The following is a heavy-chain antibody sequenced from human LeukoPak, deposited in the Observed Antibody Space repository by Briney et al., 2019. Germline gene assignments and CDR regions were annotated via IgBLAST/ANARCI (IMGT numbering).Heavy chain of an antibody. V-gene: IGHV4-59*01. CDR3: ARAGQFIAARPITFDY. CDR1: GLSISTYY. Sequence: SSETLSLTCTVSGLSISTYYWSWIRQSPGKGLEWIGYISYSGTTNHNPSLKSRVTISVDTSKNQFSLKLSSVTAADTAVYYCARAGQFIAARPITFDYWGQGTLVTVSS. CDR2: ISYSGTT. D-gene: IGHD6-6*01. J-gene: IGHJ4*02.